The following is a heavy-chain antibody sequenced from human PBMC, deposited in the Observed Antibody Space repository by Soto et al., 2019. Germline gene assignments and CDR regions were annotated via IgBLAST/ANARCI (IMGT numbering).Heavy chain of an antibody. Sequence: QVQLVQSGAEVKKPGSSVKVSCKASRGTFSSYTISWVRQAPGQGLEWMGRIIPILGIANYTQKFQGRVTITADKSTSTAYMELSSLRSGDTAVYYCARDIVVVVGSKDDAFDIWGQGTMVTVSS. D-gene: IGHD2-15*01. CDR1: RGTFSSYT. V-gene: IGHV1-69*08. CDR2: IIPILGIA. CDR3: ARDIVVVVGSKDDAFDI. J-gene: IGHJ3*02.